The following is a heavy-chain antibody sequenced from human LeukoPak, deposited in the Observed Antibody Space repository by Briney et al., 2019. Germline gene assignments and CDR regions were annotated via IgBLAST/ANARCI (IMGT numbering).Heavy chain of an antibody. D-gene: IGHD3-22*01. CDR3: VRDPLHYDMSGDY. Sequence: GGSLRLSCAASGFAFSNYAMHWVRQAPGKGLEYVSGISNNGGSTYYGNSVRGRFTISRDNFKNTLYLDMGSLRPEDMAVYYCVRDPLHYDMSGDYWGQGTLVTVSS. J-gene: IGHJ4*02. V-gene: IGHV3-64*01. CDR1: GFAFSNYA. CDR2: ISNNGGST.